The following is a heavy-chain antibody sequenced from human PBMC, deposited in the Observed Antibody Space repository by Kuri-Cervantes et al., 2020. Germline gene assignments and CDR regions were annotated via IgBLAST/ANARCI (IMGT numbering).Heavy chain of an antibody. Sequence: LRLSCAVSGGSISSGGYSWSWIRQPPGKGLEWIGYIYHSGSTYYNPSLKSRVTISVDTSKNQFSLKLSSVTAADTAVYYCAGTSMVRGVIRSHYYYYGMDVWGQGTTVTVSS. CDR1: GGSISSGGYS. J-gene: IGHJ6*02. CDR3: AGTSMVRGVIRSHYYYYGMDV. CDR2: IYHSGST. V-gene: IGHV4-30-2*02. D-gene: IGHD3-10*01.